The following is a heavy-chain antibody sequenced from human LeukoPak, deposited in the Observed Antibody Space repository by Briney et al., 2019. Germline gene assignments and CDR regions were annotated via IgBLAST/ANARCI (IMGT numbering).Heavy chain of an antibody. CDR2: ISGSGGST. J-gene: IGHJ4*02. D-gene: IGHD1-26*01. CDR3: AKDGVGATEWYYFDY. CDR1: GFTFSSYA. Sequence: PGGSLRLSCAASGFTFSSYAMSWVRQAPGKGLEWVSAISGSGGSTYYADSVKGRFTISRDNSKSTLYLQMNSLRAEDTAVYYCAKDGVGATEWYYFDYWGQGTLVTVSS. V-gene: IGHV3-23*01.